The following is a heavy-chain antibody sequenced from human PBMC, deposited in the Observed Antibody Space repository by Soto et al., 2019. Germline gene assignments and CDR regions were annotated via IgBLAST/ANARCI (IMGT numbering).Heavy chain of an antibody. D-gene: IGHD1-7*01. CDR1: GGSIIDHY. J-gene: IGHJ4*02. CDR2: INHSGST. V-gene: IGHV4-34*01. CDR3: ARGNWNYDNIDY. Sequence: LSHTYTVDGGSIIDHYWSWIRQPPGKGLEWIGEINHSGSTNYNPSLKSRVTISVDTSKNQFSLKLSSVTAADTAVYYCARGNWNYDNIDYWGQGTLVTVSS.